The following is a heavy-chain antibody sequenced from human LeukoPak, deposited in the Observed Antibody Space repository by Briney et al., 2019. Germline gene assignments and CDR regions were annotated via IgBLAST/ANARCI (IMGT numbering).Heavy chain of an antibody. CDR3: ARDLYCSSTSCYSGFDY. D-gene: IGHD2-2*02. V-gene: IGHV3-21*01. Sequence: GGSLRLSCAASGFTFSSCSMNWVRQAPGKGLEWVSSISSSSSYIYYADSVKGRFTISRDNAKNSLYLQMNSLRAEDTAVYYCARDLYCSSTSCYSGFDYWGQGTLVTVSS. J-gene: IGHJ4*02. CDR2: ISSSSSYI. CDR1: GFTFSSCS.